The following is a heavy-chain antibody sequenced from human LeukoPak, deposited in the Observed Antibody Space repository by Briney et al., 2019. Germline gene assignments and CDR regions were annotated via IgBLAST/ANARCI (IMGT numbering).Heavy chain of an antibody. CDR3: AKQGITAAASFDY. CDR2: ISGNGDYT. Sequence: HSGGSLRLSCAASGFTFTSYAMSWVRQAPGKGLEWVSTISGNGDYTYYADSVKGRFTISRDNSKNTLYLQMNSLRADDTAVYYCAKQGITAAASFDYWGQGTLVSVSS. J-gene: IGHJ4*02. CDR1: GFTFTSYA. V-gene: IGHV3-23*01. D-gene: IGHD6-13*01.